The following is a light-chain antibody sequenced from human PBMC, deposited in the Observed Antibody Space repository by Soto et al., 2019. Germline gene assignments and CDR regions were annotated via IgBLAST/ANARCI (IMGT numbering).Light chain of an antibody. CDR3: CSYAGGSTHVV. J-gene: IGLJ2*01. CDR1: TSDVGSYNL. Sequence: QSVLTQPASVSESPGQSITISCTGTTSDVGSYNLVSWYQHHPGKAPKLLIYEGSERPSGVSNRFSGSKSGYTASLTISGLQAEDEADYYCCSYAGGSTHVVFGGGTKVTVL. CDR2: EGS. V-gene: IGLV2-23*01.